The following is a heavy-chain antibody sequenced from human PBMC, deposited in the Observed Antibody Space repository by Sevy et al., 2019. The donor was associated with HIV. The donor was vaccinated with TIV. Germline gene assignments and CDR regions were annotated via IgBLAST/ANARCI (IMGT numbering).Heavy chain of an antibody. D-gene: IGHD3-16*01. CDR3: VAEPPSGGHGNYHYGLDL. CDR2: ILDRRDQT. Sequence: GGSLRLSCTVSGFIFGDYDMHWVRQAPRKGLEWVSLILDRRDQTFYGESVKGRSTISRDNAKNTLYLQMSRLRHEDTAVYYCVAEPPSGGHGNYHYGLDLWGQGTTVTVSS. J-gene: IGHJ6*02. CDR1: GFIFGDYD. V-gene: IGHV3-30*03.